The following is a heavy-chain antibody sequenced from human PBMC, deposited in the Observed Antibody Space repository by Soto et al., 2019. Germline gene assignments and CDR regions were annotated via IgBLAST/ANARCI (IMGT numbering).Heavy chain of an antibody. J-gene: IGHJ4*02. CDR2: IRALTAAT. V-gene: IGHV3-23*01. CDR3: AKGRYTSPTDY. D-gene: IGHD1-26*01. Sequence: GGSLRLSCAASGFTFSRYAMTWVRQAPGRGLEWVSTIRALTAATYYADSVKGRFTISRDNSINTLFLHMNSLRAEDTATYFCAKGRYTSPTDYWGLGTLGTVSS. CDR1: GFTFSRYA.